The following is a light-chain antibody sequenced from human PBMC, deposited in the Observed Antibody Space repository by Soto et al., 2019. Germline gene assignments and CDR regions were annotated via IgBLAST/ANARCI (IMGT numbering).Light chain of an antibody. V-gene: IGLV2-14*03. CDR3: RSYTSRSTLGV. Sequence: QSVLTQPASVSGSPGQSITISCTGTNSDIGGYNYVSWYQQHPGKAPKLMIYDVSNRPSGVSYRFSGSKSGNTASLTISGLQAEDEADYYCRSYTSRSTLGVFGGGTQLTVL. CDR2: DVS. J-gene: IGLJ2*01. CDR1: NSDIGGYNY.